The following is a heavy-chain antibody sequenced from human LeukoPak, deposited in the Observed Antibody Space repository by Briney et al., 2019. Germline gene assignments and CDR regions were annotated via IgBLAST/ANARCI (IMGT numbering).Heavy chain of an antibody. D-gene: IGHD6-19*01. CDR2: IYYSGST. V-gene: IGHV4-31*03. CDR3: ARIPYSSGWVRRAFDI. CDR1: GGSISSGGYY. J-gene: IGHJ3*02. Sequence: SQTLSLTCTVSGGSISSGGYYWSWIRQHPGKGLEWIGYIYYSGSTYYNPSLKSRVTISVDTSKNQFSLKLSSVTAADTAVYYCARIPYSSGWVRRAFDIWVQGTMVTVSS.